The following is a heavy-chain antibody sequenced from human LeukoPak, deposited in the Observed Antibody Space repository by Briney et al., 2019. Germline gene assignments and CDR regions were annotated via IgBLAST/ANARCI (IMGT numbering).Heavy chain of an antibody. CDR1: GGSISSYY. V-gene: IGHV4-59*01. CDR2: IYYSGST. J-gene: IGHJ3*02. Sequence: SETLSLTCTVSGGSISSYYWSWIRQPPGKGLEWIGYIYYSGSTNYNPSLKSRVTISVDTAKNQFSLKLSSVTAADTAVYYCARVNGGSYSAGQKASFDIWGQGTMVTVSS. CDR3: ARVNGGSYSAGQKASFDI. D-gene: IGHD1-26*01.